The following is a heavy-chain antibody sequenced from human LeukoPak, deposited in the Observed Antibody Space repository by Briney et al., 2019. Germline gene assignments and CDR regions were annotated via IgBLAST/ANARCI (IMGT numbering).Heavy chain of an antibody. CDR2: MNPNSGNT. V-gene: IGHV1-8*03. J-gene: IGHJ6*03. Sequence: ASVKVSCKASGGTFSSYAINWVRQATGQGLEWMGWMNPNSGNTGYAQKFQGRVTITRNTSISAAYMELSSLRSGDTAVYYCARGRIFRFLYYYYMDVWGKGTTVTVSS. CDR1: GGTFSSYA. D-gene: IGHD3-3*01. CDR3: ARGRIFRFLYYYYMDV.